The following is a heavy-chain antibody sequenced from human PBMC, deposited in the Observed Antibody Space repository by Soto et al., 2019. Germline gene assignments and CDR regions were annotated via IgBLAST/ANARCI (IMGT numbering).Heavy chain of an antibody. CDR2: INHSGST. V-gene: IGHV4-34*01. Sequence: QVQLQQWGAGLLKPSETLSLTCAVYGGSFSGYYWSWIRQPPGKGLEWIGEINHSGSTNYNPALKSRVTISVDTSKNQFSRKLSSVTAADTAVYYCARGDVGNDWFDPWGQGTLVTVSS. D-gene: IGHD1-1*01. CDR3: ARGDVGNDWFDP. J-gene: IGHJ5*02. CDR1: GGSFSGYY.